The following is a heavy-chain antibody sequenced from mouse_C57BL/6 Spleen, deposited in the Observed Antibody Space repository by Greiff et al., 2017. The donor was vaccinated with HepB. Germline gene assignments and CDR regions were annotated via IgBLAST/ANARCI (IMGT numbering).Heavy chain of an antibody. CDR1: GYTFTDYY. D-gene: IGHD2-4*01. V-gene: IGHV1-19*01. CDR2: INPYNGGT. J-gene: IGHJ3*01. Sequence: EVQLQQSGPVLVKPGASVKMSCKASGYTFTDYYMNWVKQSHGKSLEWIGVINPYNGGTSYNQKFKGKATLTVDKSSSTAYMELNSLTSEDSAVYYCATGDYDERPFAYWGQGTLVTVSA. CDR3: ATGDYDERPFAY.